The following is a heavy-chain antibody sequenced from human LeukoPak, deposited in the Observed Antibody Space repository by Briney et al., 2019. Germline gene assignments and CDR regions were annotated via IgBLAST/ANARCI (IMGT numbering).Heavy chain of an antibody. V-gene: IGHV1-18*01. D-gene: IGHD2-2*01. CDR2: ISAYNGNT. Sequence: GASVKVSCKASGYTFTSYGISWVRQAPGQGLEWVGWISAYNGNTNYAQKLQGRVTMTTDTSTSTAYMELRGLRSDDTAVYYCASALVRTRSFDPWGQGTLVTVSS. CDR1: GYTFTSYG. J-gene: IGHJ5*02. CDR3: ASALVRTRSFDP.